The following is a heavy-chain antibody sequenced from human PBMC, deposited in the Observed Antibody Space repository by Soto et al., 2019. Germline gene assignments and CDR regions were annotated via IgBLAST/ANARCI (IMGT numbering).Heavy chain of an antibody. CDR1: GFTFSTYA. V-gene: IGHV3-64D*06. CDR3: VKPPAYYYESSASWYA. J-gene: IGHJ5*02. D-gene: IGHD3-22*01. CDR2: MSTNGVST. Sequence: GALRLSCSASGFTFSTYALHWVRQAPGKGLGYVAAMSTNGVSTYYADPVTCRLTISRDNSKNTLSLQMSSLRAEDTAMYYCVKPPAYYYESSASWYAWGQGTLVTVSS.